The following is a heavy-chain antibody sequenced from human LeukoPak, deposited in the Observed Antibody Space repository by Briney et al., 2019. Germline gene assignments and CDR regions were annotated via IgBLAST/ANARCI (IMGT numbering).Heavy chain of an antibody. CDR3: AKSPLYCSSTSCYMPFDY. CDR1: VFTFSSYA. Sequence: PGGSLRLSCAASVFTFSSYAMSWVRQAPGKGLEWVSAISGSGGSTYYADSVKGRFTISRDNSKNTLYLQMNSLRAEDTAVYYCAKSPLYCSSTSCYMPFDYWGQGTLVTVSS. D-gene: IGHD2-2*02. CDR2: ISGSGGST. V-gene: IGHV3-23*01. J-gene: IGHJ4*02.